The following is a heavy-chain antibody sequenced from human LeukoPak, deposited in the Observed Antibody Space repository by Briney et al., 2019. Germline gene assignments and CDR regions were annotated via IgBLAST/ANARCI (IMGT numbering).Heavy chain of an antibody. Sequence: PSETLSLTCTVSGGSISSYYWSWIRQPPGKGLEWIGYIYYSGSTNYNPSLKSRVTISVDTSKNQFSLKLSSVTAADTAVYYCAREEEGSIDYWGQGTLVTVSS. CDR2: IYYSGST. CDR3: AREEEGSIDY. CDR1: GGSISSYY. J-gene: IGHJ4*02. V-gene: IGHV4-59*01.